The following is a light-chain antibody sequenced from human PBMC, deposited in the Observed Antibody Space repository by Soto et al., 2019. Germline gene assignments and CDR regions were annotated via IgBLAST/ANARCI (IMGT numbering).Light chain of an antibody. CDR2: AAS. Sequence: DYQVTQSPSTLSASVGDRVTITCRASQGISSYLAWYQQKPGKAPKLLIYAASSLQSGVPSRFSGSGSGTDFTLTISSLQPEDFATYYCQQSYSTPPTFGQGTKVDI. CDR1: QGISSY. V-gene: IGKV1-39*01. CDR3: QQSYSTPPT. J-gene: IGKJ1*01.